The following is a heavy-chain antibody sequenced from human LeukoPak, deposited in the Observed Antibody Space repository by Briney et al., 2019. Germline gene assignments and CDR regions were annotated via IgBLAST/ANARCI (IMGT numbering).Heavy chain of an antibody. CDR2: IIPIFGIA. J-gene: IGHJ4*02. Sequence: SVKVSCKASGGTFSSYAISWVRQAPGQGLEWMGRIIPIFGIANYAQKFQGRVTITADKSTSTAYMELSSLRSEDTAVYYCARGVSIAAQSPPGRYWGQGTLVTVSS. CDR1: GGTFSSYA. CDR3: ARGVSIAAQSPPGRY. V-gene: IGHV1-69*04. D-gene: IGHD6-6*01.